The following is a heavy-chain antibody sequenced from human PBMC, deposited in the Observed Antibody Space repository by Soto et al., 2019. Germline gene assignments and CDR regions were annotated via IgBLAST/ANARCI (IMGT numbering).Heavy chain of an antibody. CDR1: DFSLSTSGVG. CDR2: IYWDDDK. CDR3: AHTVYYGTSGYYGYWYFDL. D-gene: IGHD3-22*01. Sequence: SGPTLVNPTQTLTLTCTFSDFSLSTSGVGVGWIRQPPGKALEWLALIYWDDDKRYSPSLKSRLTITKDTSKNQVVLTMTNMDPVDTATYYCAHTVYYGTSGYYGYWYFDLWGRGTMVTVS. V-gene: IGHV2-5*02. J-gene: IGHJ2*01.